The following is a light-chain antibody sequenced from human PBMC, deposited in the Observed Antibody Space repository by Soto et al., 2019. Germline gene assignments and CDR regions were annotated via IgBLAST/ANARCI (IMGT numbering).Light chain of an antibody. V-gene: IGKV1-5*03. J-gene: IGKJ1*01. CDR1: QSISSY. CDR2: KAS. Sequence: DIQMTQSPSSLSASVGDRVTITCRASQSISSYLNWYQQKPGKAPKLLIYKASSLEIGAPSRFSGSGSGTEFTLTISSLQPDDFATYYCQQYSTFSTFGQGTKVDIK. CDR3: QQYSTFST.